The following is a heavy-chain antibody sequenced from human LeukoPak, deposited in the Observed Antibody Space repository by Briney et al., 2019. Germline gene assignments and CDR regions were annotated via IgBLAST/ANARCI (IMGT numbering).Heavy chain of an antibody. J-gene: IGHJ3*02. Sequence: ASVKVSCTASGYTFTGYYMHWVRQAPGQGIEWMGWINPNSGGTNHAQKLQGRVTMTTDTSTSTAYMELRSLRSDDTAVYYCARDVEMATIGDAFDIWGQGTMVTVSS. CDR3: ARDVEMATIGDAFDI. V-gene: IGHV1-2*02. D-gene: IGHD5-24*01. CDR2: INPNSGGT. CDR1: GYTFTGYY.